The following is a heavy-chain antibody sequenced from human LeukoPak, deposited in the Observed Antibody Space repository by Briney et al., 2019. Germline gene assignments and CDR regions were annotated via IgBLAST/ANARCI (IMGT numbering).Heavy chain of an antibody. D-gene: IGHD2-2*01. Sequence: ASVKVSCKVSGYTLTELSMHWVRQAPGKGLEWMGGFDPEDGETIYAQKFQGRVTMTEDTSTDTAYMELSSLRSEDTAVYYCATPAWHCSSTSCSAYDYWGQGTLVTVSS. CDR3: ATPAWHCSSTSCSAYDY. J-gene: IGHJ4*02. V-gene: IGHV1-24*01. CDR2: FDPEDGET. CDR1: GYTLTELS.